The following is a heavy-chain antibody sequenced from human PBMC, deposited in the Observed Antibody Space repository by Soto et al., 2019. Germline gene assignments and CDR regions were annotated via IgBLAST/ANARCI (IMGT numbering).Heavy chain of an antibody. CDR3: ARADYIWGSYRYDFDY. J-gene: IGHJ4*02. CDR2: IIPILGIA. CDR1: GGTFSSYT. Sequence: QVQLVHSGAEVKKPGSSVKVSCKASGGTFSSYTISWVRQAPGQGLEWMGRIIPILGIANYAQKFQGRVTITADKSTSTAYMELSSLRYEDTAVYYCARADYIWGSYRYDFDYWGQGTLVTVSS. V-gene: IGHV1-69*02. D-gene: IGHD3-16*02.